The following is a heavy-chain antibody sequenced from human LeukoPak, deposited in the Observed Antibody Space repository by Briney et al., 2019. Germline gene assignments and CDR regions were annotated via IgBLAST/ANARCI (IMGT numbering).Heavy chain of an antibody. CDR3: ARDFFALGAVAGTGVDY. V-gene: IGHV1-18*01. D-gene: IGHD6-19*01. J-gene: IGHJ4*02. Sequence: GASVKVSCKASGYTFTSYGISWVRQAPGQGLEWMGWISAYNGNTDYAQKLQGRVTMTTDTSTSTAYMELRSLRSDDTAVYYCARDFFALGAVAGTGVDYWGQGTLVTVSS. CDR2: ISAYNGNT. CDR1: GYTFTSYG.